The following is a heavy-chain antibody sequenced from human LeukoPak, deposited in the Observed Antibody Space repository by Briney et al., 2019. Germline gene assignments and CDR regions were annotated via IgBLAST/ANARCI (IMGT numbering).Heavy chain of an antibody. CDR2: ISAYNGNT. Sequence: ASVKVSCKASGYTFTSYGISWVRQAPGQGLEWMGWISAYNGNTNCAQKLQGRVTMTTDTSTSTAYMELRSLRSDDTAVYYCASLDGGYDILTGYYTHYGMDVWGQGTTVTVSS. CDR3: ASLDGGYDILTGYYTHYGMDV. J-gene: IGHJ6*02. V-gene: IGHV1-18*01. CDR1: GYTFTSYG. D-gene: IGHD3-9*01.